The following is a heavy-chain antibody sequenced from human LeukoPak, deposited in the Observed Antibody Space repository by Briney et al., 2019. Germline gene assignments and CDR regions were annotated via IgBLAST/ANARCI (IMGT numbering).Heavy chain of an antibody. CDR1: GFTFSTYA. D-gene: IGHD5-24*01. CDR2: ISYDGSNK. Sequence: GGSLRLSCAASGFTFSTYAMHWVRQAPGKGLEWVAVISYDGSNKYYADFVKGRFTISRDDSKNTLYLQMNSLRAEDTAVYYCARDTSYLEMATIMVDYWGQGTLVTVSS. J-gene: IGHJ4*02. CDR3: ARDTSYLEMATIMVDY. V-gene: IGHV3-30-3*01.